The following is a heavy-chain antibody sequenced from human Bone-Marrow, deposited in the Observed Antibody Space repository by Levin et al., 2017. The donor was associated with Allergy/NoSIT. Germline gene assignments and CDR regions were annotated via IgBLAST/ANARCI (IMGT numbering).Heavy chain of an antibody. J-gene: IGHJ6*02. CDR1: GGSVSSGSYY. CDR2: IYYSGST. CDR3: ARAGARGQNYYYDYGMDV. Sequence: SETLSLTCTVSGGSVSSGSYYWSWIRQPPGKGLEWIGYIYYSGSTNYNPSLKSRVTISVDTSKNQFSLKLSSVTAADTAVYYCARAGARGQNYYYDYGMDVWGQGTTVTVSS. V-gene: IGHV4-61*01. D-gene: IGHD2-8*02.